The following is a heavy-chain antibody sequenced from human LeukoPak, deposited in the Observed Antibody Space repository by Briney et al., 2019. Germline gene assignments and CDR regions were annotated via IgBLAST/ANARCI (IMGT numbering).Heavy chain of an antibody. CDR2: INPNSGGT. CDR1: GYTFTGYY. D-gene: IGHD5-18*01. J-gene: IGHJ4*02. Sequence: GASVKVSCKASGYTFTGYYMHWVRQAPGQGLEWMGWINPNSGGTNYAQKFQGRVTMTRDTSISTAYMELSRLRSDDTAVYYCAKTRGYSYEYNYYFDYWGQGTLVTVSS. CDR3: AKTRGYSYEYNYYFDY. V-gene: IGHV1-2*02.